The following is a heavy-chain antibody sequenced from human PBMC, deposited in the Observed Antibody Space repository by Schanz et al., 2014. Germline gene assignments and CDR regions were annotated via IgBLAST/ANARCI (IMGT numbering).Heavy chain of an antibody. CDR3: ARGIITMVRGGDVGAFDI. Sequence: AQLLESGGGLVQPGGSLRLSCAASGFNFKAYAMSWVRQAPGKGLEWVALISYDGSSKNHADSVQGRFTISRDNSKNALYLQMDSLRAEDTAVYYCARGIITMVRGGDVGAFDIWGQGTMVTVSS. CDR2: ISYDGSSK. CDR1: GFNFKAYA. V-gene: IGHV3-33*08. J-gene: IGHJ3*02. D-gene: IGHD3-10*01.